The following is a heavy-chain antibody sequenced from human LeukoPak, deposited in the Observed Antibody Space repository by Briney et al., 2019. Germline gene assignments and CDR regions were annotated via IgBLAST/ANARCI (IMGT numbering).Heavy chain of an antibody. CDR2: ISYDGSNK. V-gene: IGHV3-30-3*01. D-gene: IGHD3-10*01. Sequence: GGSLRLSCAASGFTFSSYAMHWVRQAPGKGLGWVAVISYDGSNKYYADSVKGRFTISRDNAKNSLYLQMNSLRAEDTAVYYCARDEARGDEFHGMDVWGKGTTVTVSS. CDR1: GFTFSSYA. J-gene: IGHJ6*04. CDR3: ARDEARGDEFHGMDV.